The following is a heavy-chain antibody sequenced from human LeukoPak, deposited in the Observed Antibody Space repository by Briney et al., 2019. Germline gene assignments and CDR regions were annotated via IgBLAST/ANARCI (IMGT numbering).Heavy chain of an antibody. J-gene: IGHJ6*02. CDR3: ARVLYNWNYWGSTYGMDV. V-gene: IGHV4-34*01. CDR2: INHSGST. D-gene: IGHD1-7*01. Sequence: SETLSLTCAVYGGSFSGYYWSWIRQPPGKGLEWIGEINHSGSTNYNPSLKSRVTISVDTSKNQFSLKLSSVTAADTAVYYCARVLYNWNYWGSTYGMDVWGQGTTVTVS. CDR1: GGSFSGYY.